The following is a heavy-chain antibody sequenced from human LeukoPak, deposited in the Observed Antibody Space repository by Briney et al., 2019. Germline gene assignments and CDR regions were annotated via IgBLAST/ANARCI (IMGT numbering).Heavy chain of an antibody. CDR3: AFRTVRSTIEYFQY. CDR2: ISASNGHT. D-gene: IGHD1-26*01. V-gene: IGHV1-18*01. CDR1: GYTFTSYG. Sequence: ASVKVSCKASGYTFTSYGISWVRQAPGQRLEWMGWISASNGHTNYAQKLQGRVTMTTDTSTNTAYMELRSLSSDDTAVYYCAFRTVRSTIEYFQYWGLGTLVTVSS. J-gene: IGHJ1*01.